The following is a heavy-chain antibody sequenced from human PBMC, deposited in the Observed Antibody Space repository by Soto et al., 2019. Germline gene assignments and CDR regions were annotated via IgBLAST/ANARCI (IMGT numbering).Heavy chain of an antibody. CDR2: INPNSGGT. V-gene: IGHV1-2*04. D-gene: IGHD6-13*01. J-gene: IGHJ6*02. CDR3: ARDPVAAAGTYYGMDV. CDR1: GYTFTGYY. Sequence: ASVKVSCKASGYTFTGYYMHWVRQAPGQGLEWMGWINPNSGGTNYAQKFQGWVTMTRDTSISTAYMELSRLRSDDTAVYYCARDPVAAAGTYYGMDVWGQGTTVTVSS.